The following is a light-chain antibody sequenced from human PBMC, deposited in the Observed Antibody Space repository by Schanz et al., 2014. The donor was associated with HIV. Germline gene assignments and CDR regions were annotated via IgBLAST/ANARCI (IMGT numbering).Light chain of an antibody. J-gene: IGLJ7*01. CDR3: QSYDSSLSGSV. CDR1: RSNLGAGSD. V-gene: IGLV1-40*01. Sequence: QSVLTQPPSVSGAPGQRVTISCTGTRSNLGAGSDAHWYQQLPGTAPKLLIYGDRNRPSGVPDRFSGSKSGTSASLAITGLQAEDEADYYCQSYDSSLSGSVFGGGTQLTVL. CDR2: GDR.